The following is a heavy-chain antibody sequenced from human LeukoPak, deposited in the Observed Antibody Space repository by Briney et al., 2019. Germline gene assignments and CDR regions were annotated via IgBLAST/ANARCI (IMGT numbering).Heavy chain of an antibody. Sequence: GALRLSCAASGFTFSTYDMHWVRQVTGKDLEWVSAIGAAGDTYYPDSVKGRFTISRDNSKSTLCLQMNSLRAEDTAVYYCAKQLGYCSDGSCYFPYWGQGTLVTVSS. CDR3: AKQLGYCSDGSCYFPY. V-gene: IGHV3-13*01. J-gene: IGHJ4*02. CDR1: GFTFSTYD. D-gene: IGHD2-15*01. CDR2: IGAAGDT.